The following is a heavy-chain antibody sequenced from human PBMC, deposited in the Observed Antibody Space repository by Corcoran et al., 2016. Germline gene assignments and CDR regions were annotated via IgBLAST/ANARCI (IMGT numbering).Heavy chain of an antibody. D-gene: IGHD3-3*01. CDR3: ARRLIFGVVIGGYGMDV. Sequence: EVQLVQSGAEVKKPGESLKISCKGSGYSFTSYWIGWVRQMPGKGLEWMGIIYPGDSDTRYSPSFQGQVTISADKSIITAYLQWSSLKAADTAMYYCARRLIFGVVIGGYGMDVWDQGTTVTVSS. J-gene: IGHJ6*01. V-gene: IGHV5-51*01. CDR1: GYSFTSYW. CDR2: IYPGDSDT.